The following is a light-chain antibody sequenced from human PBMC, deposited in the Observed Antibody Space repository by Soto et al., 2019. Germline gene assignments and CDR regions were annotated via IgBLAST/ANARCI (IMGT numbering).Light chain of an antibody. J-gene: IGKJ5*01. Sequence: EIVLTQSPGTLSLSPGERATLSCRASQTTNNGYLAWYQQKPGQAPRLLIYDASRRATGIPDRFSGSGSGTDFTLTISRLEPEDFAVYYCQHYSFSLPITSGQGTRLEIK. CDR2: DAS. CDR3: QHYSFSLPIT. V-gene: IGKV3-20*01. CDR1: QTTNNGY.